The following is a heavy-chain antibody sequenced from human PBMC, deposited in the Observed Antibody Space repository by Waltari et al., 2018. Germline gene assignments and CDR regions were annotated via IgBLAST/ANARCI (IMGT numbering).Heavy chain of an antibody. J-gene: IGHJ6*02. D-gene: IGHD4-17*01. CDR3: TSCDYNTIYYYYGMDV. CDR2: IRSKAYGGTT. V-gene: IGHV3-49*04. Sequence: EVQLVESGGGLVQPGRSLRLSCTAPGFTFGDYAMSWVRQAPGKGLEWVGFIRSKAYGGTTEYAASVKGRFTITIDDSKIIAYLQMNSLKTEDTAVYYCTSCDYNTIYYYYGMDVWGQGTTVTVSS. CDR1: GFTFGDYA.